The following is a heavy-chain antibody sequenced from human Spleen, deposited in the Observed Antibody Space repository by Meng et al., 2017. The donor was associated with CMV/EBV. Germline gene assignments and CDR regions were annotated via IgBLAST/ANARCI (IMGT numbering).Heavy chain of an antibody. D-gene: IGHD3-10*01. CDR1: GGSVSSDSYY. Sequence: SLTCSVSGGSVSSDSYYRSWIRQPPGKGLEWIGYIHNRGSTNYNPSLKSRVTILLDTSKNQFSLKLNSVTAADTAVYYCARASGGFSFWGQGTLVTVSS. V-gene: IGHV4-61*01. CDR3: ARASGGFSF. CDR2: IHNRGST. J-gene: IGHJ4*02.